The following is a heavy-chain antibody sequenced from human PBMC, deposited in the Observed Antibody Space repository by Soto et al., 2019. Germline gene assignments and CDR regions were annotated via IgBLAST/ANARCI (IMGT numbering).Heavy chain of an antibody. D-gene: IGHD2-2*01. Sequence: GSLRLSCVGSGFTVSSNCMTWVRQAPGKGLEWVGNIRQDGSEKNYVDSVKGRFTISRDNAKNSLYLQMNSLRAEDTAVYYCAREIVVARGASYFDYWGPGTLVTVSS. J-gene: IGHJ4*02. CDR2: IRQDGSEK. CDR1: GFTVSSNC. CDR3: AREIVVARGASYFDY. V-gene: IGHV3-7*04.